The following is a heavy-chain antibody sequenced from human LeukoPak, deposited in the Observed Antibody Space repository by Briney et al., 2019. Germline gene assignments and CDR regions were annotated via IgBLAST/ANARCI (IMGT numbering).Heavy chain of an antibody. CDR3: ARDRPSIVVVPAAIKADAFDI. CDR2: IYYSGST. D-gene: IGHD2-2*01. J-gene: IGHJ3*02. Sequence: SETLSLTCTLSGGSISSGGYYWSWIRQHPGKGLEWIGYIYYSGSTYYNPSLKSRVTISVDTSKNQFSLKLSSVTAADTAVYYCARDRPSIVVVPAAIKADAFDIWGEGTMVTVSS. CDR1: GGSISSGGYY. V-gene: IGHV4-31*03.